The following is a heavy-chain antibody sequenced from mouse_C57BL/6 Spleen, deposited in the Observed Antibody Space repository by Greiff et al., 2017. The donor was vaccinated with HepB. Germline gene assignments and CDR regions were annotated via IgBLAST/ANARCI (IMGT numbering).Heavy chain of an antibody. V-gene: IGHV1-82*01. CDR2: IYPGDGDT. Sequence: VQLQQSGPELVKPGASVKISCKASGYAFSSSWMNWVKQRPGKGLEWIGRIYPGDGDTNYNGKFKGKATLTADKSSSTAYMQLSSLTSEDSAVYFCASPSTVPSWFAYWGQGTLVTVSA. CDR1: GYAFSSSW. D-gene: IGHD1-1*01. J-gene: IGHJ3*01. CDR3: ASPSTVPSWFAY.